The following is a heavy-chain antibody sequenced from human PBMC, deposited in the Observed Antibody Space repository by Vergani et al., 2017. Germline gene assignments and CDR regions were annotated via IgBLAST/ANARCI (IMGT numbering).Heavy chain of an antibody. V-gene: IGHV3-23*04. CDR1: GFALNRHA. CDR2: ISARYPST. D-gene: IGHD3-22*01. Sequence: VQLVESGGGVVQPGTSLRLSCVVSGFALNRHAMYWVRQAPGKGREWVSAISARYPSTYYADSVKGRFTISRDNSKNMLYLQMNSLRAEDTAVYYCARLSYDTAPYLQGGYDCWGQGTLVSVSS. J-gene: IGHJ4*02. CDR3: ARLSYDTAPYLQGGYDC.